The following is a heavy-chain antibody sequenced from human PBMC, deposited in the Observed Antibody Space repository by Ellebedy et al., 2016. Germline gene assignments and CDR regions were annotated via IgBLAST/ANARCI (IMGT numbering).Heavy chain of an antibody. Sequence: ASVKVSXKASGYTFTSYGISWVRQAPGQGLEWMGWISAYNGNTNYAQKLQGRVTMTTDTSTSTAYMELRSLRSDDTAVYYCARDDYGDYAFSYWGQGTLVTVSS. CDR1: GYTFTSYG. D-gene: IGHD4-17*01. V-gene: IGHV1-18*01. J-gene: IGHJ4*02. CDR3: ARDDYGDYAFSY. CDR2: ISAYNGNT.